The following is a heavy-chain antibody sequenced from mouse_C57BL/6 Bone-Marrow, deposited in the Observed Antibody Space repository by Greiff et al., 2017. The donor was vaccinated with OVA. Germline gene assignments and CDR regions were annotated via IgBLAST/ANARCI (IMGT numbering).Heavy chain of an antibody. Sequence: VQLQQSGAELMKPGASVKLSCKATGYTFTGYWIEWVKQRPGHGLEWIGEILPGSGSTKYNEQFKGKATFTADTSSNTAYMQLSSLTTEDSAIYYCARYGTHYWGQGTTLTVSS. J-gene: IGHJ2*01. V-gene: IGHV1-9*01. D-gene: IGHD2-1*01. CDR3: ARYGTHY. CDR1: GYTFTGYW. CDR2: ILPGSGST.